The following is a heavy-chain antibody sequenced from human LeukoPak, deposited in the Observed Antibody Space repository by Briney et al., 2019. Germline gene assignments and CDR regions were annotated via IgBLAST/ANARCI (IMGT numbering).Heavy chain of an antibody. CDR1: GGTCSSYA. D-gene: IGHD3-9*01. J-gene: IGHJ4*02. V-gene: IGHV1-18*01. CDR3: ARGGDGDILTGLVFDY. Sequence: ASVKVSCKASGGTCSSYAISWVRQAPGQGLECMGWISAYNGNTNYAQKLQGRVPMTTDTSTSTAYMELRSLRSDDTAVYYCARGGDGDILTGLVFDYWGQGTLVTVSS. CDR2: ISAYNGNT.